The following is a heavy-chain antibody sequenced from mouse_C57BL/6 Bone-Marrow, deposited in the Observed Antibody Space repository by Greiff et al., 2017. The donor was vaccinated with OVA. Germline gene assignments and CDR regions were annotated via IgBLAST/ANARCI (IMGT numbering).Heavy chain of an antibody. CDR2: ISDGGSYT. CDR1: GFTFSSYA. CDR3: ARDPLYSNYGYAMDY. D-gene: IGHD2-5*01. Sequence: VQLKESGGGLVKPGGSLKLSCAASGFTFSSYAMSWVRQTPEKRLEWVATISDGGSYTYYPDNVKGRFTISRDNAKNILYLQMSHLKSEDTAMYYCARDPLYSNYGYAMDYWGQGTSVTVSS. J-gene: IGHJ4*01. V-gene: IGHV5-4*01.